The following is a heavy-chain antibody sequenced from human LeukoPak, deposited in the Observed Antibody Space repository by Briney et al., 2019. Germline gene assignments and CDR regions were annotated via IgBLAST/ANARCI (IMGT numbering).Heavy chain of an antibody. V-gene: IGHV3-23*01. CDR1: GFTFSSYA. CDR2: ISGSGGST. Sequence: GGSLRLSCAASGFTFSSYAMSWVRQAPGKGLEWVSAISGSGGSTYYADSVKGRFAISRDNSKNTLYLQMNSLRAEDTAVYYCASHAGYSSGWYPDYWGQGTLVTVSS. CDR3: ASHAGYSSGWYPDY. J-gene: IGHJ4*02. D-gene: IGHD6-19*01.